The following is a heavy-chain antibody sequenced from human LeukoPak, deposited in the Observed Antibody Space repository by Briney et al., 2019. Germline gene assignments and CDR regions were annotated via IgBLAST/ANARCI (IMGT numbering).Heavy chain of an antibody. V-gene: IGHV3-7*03. CDR2: IKTDGSET. Sequence: GGSLRLSCAASGFNFRDHWMDWVRQAPGKGLEWVGHIKTDGSETYYLDSLRGRFSISRDNTNNALYPQMNSLRVEDTAVYYCVKNNGWFHLAQWGQGTLVTVSS. J-gene: IGHJ4*02. D-gene: IGHD6-19*01. CDR3: VKNNGWFHLAQ. CDR1: GFNFRDHW.